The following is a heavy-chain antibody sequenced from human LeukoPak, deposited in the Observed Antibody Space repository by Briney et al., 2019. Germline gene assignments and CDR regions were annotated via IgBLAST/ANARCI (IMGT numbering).Heavy chain of an antibody. CDR1: GFTVSSNY. CDR2: IYSGGST. V-gene: IGHV3-66*01. J-gene: IGHJ6*02. Sequence: GGSLRLSCAASGFTVSSNYMSWVRQAPGKGLEWVSVIYSGGSTYYADSVKGRFTIPRDNSKNTLYLQMNSLRAEDTAVYYCARDRRDGYNYYYYYGMDVWGQGTTVTVSS. CDR3: ARDRRDGYNYYYYYGMDV. D-gene: IGHD5-24*01.